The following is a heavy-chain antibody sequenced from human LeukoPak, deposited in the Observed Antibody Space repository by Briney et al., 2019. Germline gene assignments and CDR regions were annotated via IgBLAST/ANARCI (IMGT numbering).Heavy chain of an antibody. CDR1: GYTFTSYA. J-gene: IGHJ4*02. CDR3: ARDDGTVGATFVPRIDY. CDR2: INTNTGNP. Sequence: ASVKVSCKASGYTFTSYAMNWVRQAPGQGLEWMGWINTNTGNPTYAQGFTGRFVFSLDTSVSTAYLQISSLKAEDTAVYYCARDDGTVGATFVPRIDYWGQGTLVTVSS. D-gene: IGHD1-26*01. V-gene: IGHV7-4-1*02.